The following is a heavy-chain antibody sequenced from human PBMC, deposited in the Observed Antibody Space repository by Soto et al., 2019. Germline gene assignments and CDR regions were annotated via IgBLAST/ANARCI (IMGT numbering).Heavy chain of an antibody. CDR1: GGSFSGYY. V-gene: IGHV4-34*01. CDR2: INHSGST. Sequence: SETLSLTSAVYGGSFSGYYLSWIRQPPGKGLEWIGEINHSGSTNYNPSLKSRVTISVDTSKNQFSLKLSSVTAADTAVYYCARGLLEDTAMVEGGYWGQGTLVTVSS. D-gene: IGHD5-18*01. J-gene: IGHJ4*02. CDR3: ARGLLEDTAMVEGGY.